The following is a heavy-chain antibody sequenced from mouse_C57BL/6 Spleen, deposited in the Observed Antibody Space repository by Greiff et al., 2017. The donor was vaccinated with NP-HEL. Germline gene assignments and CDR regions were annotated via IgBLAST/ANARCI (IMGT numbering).Heavy chain of an antibody. CDR1: GYTFTSYG. V-gene: IGHV1-58*01. CDR2: IYIGNGYT. J-gene: IGHJ2*01. Sequence: VQLKESGAELVRPGSSVKMSCKTSGYTFTSYGINWVKQRPGQGLEWIGYIYIGNGYTEYNEKFKGKATLTSDTSSSTAYMQLSSLTSEDSAIYFCARGYYGSSYKDFDDWGQGTTLTVSS. D-gene: IGHD1-1*01. CDR3: ARGYYGSSYKDFDD.